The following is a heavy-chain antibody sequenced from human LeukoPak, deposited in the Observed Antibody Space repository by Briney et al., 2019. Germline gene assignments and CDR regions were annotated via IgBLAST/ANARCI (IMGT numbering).Heavy chain of an antibody. Sequence: GASVKVSCKASGYTFTGYYMHWVRQAPGPGLEWRGWLNPNSGGTNYAQKFQGWVTMTRDTSISTAYMELSRLRSDDTAVYYCARGLIAVVPAAMEVVRPLQPPQNAFDNWGQGTMVTVSS. CDR2: LNPNSGGT. CDR1: GYTFTGYY. D-gene: IGHD2-2*01. CDR3: ARGLIAVVPAAMEVVRPLQPPQNAFDN. V-gene: IGHV1-2*04. J-gene: IGHJ3*02.